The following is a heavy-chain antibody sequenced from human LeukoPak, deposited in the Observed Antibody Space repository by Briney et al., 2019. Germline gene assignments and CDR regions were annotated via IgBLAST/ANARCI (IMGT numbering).Heavy chain of an antibody. CDR1: GGSISSSSYY. J-gene: IGHJ3*02. Sequence: SETLSLTCTVSGGSISSSSYYWGWIRQPPGKGLEWIGYIYYRGSTYYNPSLKSRVTISVDTSKNHFSLKLTSVTAADTAVYYCARAPWAYGNYVHAFDIWGQGTMVTVSS. D-gene: IGHD4-11*01. CDR3: ARAPWAYGNYVHAFDI. CDR2: IYYRGST. V-gene: IGHV4-39*07.